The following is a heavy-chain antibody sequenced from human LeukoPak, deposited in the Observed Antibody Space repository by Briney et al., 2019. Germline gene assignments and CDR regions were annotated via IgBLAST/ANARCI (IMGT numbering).Heavy chain of an antibody. J-gene: IGHJ4*02. Sequence: ASVKVSCKASGYTFTNFGISWVRQAPGQGLEWMGWIRPYNGNTNYAQKVQGRVTMTTDTSTSTVYMELRSLRSDDTAVYYCARLGGWAYRDYLQEAFDYWGQGTLVTVSS. V-gene: IGHV1-18*01. CDR3: ARLGGWAYRDYLQEAFDY. D-gene: IGHD4-17*01. CDR1: GYTFTNFG. CDR2: IRPYNGNT.